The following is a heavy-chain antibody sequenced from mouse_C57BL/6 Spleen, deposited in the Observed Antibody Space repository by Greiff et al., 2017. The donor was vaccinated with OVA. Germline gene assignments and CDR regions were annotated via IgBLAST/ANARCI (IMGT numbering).Heavy chain of an antibody. Sequence: QVTLKESGPGILQSSQTLSLTCSSSGFSLSTSGMGLSWIPPPSGKGLVWLAHIYWDDVKRYNPSLERCPTSAKDTSRNQVFLKITSVDTADTATYYCARIGYDGYYDWFAYWGQGTLVTVSA. CDR2: IYWDDVK. D-gene: IGHD2-3*01. CDR3: ARIGYDGYYDWFAY. V-gene: IGHV8-12*01. CDR1: GFSLSTSGMG. J-gene: IGHJ3*01.